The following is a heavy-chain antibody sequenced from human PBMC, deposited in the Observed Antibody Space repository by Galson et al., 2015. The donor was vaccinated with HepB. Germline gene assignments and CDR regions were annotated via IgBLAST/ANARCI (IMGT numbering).Heavy chain of an antibody. V-gene: IGHV3-15*01. D-gene: IGHD2-2*01. Sequence: SLRLSCAASGFTFSNAWMSWVRQAPGKGLEWVGRIKSKTDGGTTDYAAPVKGRFTISRDDSKNTLYLQMNSLKTEDTAVYYCTTDSVVVPAVPIQYRYYYYGMDVWGQGTTVTVSS. CDR2: IKSKTDGGTT. CDR1: GFTFSNAW. J-gene: IGHJ6*02. CDR3: TTDSVVVPAVPIQYRYYYYGMDV.